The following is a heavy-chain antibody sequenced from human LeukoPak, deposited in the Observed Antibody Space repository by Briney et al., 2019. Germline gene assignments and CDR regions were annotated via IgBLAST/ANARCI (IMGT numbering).Heavy chain of an antibody. J-gene: IGHJ6*02. Sequence: GGSLRLSCAASGFTFSSYGMHWVRQAPGNGLEWVALISYDGRSKYFADSVKGRFTISRDNSKNTLYLQMNSLRAEDTAAYYCAKWENGMDVWGQGTTVTVSS. CDR2: ISYDGRSK. V-gene: IGHV3-30*18. D-gene: IGHD1-26*01. CDR3: AKWENGMDV. CDR1: GFTFSSYG.